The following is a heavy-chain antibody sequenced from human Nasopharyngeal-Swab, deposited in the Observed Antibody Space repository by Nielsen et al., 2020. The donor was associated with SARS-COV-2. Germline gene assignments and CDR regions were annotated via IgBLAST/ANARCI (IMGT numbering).Heavy chain of an antibody. V-gene: IGHV4-4*02. CDR3: ARRSLGCSGGSCYGFDY. Sequence: SETLSLTCAVSGGSISSSNWWNWVRQPPGKGLEWIGEIYSRGSPNYNPSLKSRVTISVDKSKNQFSLKLSSVTAADTAVYYCARRSLGCSGGSCYGFDYWGQGTLVTVSS. CDR2: IYSRGSP. J-gene: IGHJ4*02. D-gene: IGHD2-15*01. CDR1: GGSISSSNW.